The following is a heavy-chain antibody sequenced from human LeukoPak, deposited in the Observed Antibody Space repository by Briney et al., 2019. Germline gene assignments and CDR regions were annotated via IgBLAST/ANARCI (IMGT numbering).Heavy chain of an antibody. J-gene: IGHJ3*02. CDR1: GGSISSYY. V-gene: IGHV4-59*01. CDR3: ARGNGPYDAFDI. Sequence: TSETLSPTCTVSGGSISSYYWSWIRQPPGKGLEWIGYIYYSGSTNYNPSLKSRVTISVDTSKNQFSLKLSSVTAADTAVYYCARGNGPYDAFDIWGQGTMVTVSS. D-gene: IGHD2-8*01. CDR2: IYYSGST.